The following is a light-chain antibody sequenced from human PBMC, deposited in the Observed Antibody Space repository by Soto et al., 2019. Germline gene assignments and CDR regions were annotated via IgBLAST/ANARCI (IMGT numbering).Light chain of an antibody. CDR3: QKITT. CDR1: QRISNY. CDR2: GAS. V-gene: IGKV1-9*01. J-gene: IGKJ5*01. Sequence: DIQMTQSPSTLSASVGGRVSLTCRASQRISNYLAWYQQKPGKAPKLLIYGASTLQSGVPSRFNGSGSGTDFTLTISSLKPEDCATYYCQKITTFGQGTRLEIK.